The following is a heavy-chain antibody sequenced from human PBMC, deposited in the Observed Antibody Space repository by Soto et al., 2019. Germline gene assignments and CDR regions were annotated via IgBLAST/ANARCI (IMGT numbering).Heavy chain of an antibody. CDR1: GFTFDDYA. CDR3: AKGSFSGSNSGADS. V-gene: IGHV3-9*01. CDR2: ISWNSGSI. J-gene: IGHJ4*02. Sequence: PGGSLRLSCAASGFTFDDYAMHWVRQAPGKGLEWVSGISWNSGSIGYADSVQGRFTISRDNAKSSLYLQMNSLRAEDTALYYCAKGSFSGSNSGADSWGQGTLVSVSS. D-gene: IGHD1-26*01.